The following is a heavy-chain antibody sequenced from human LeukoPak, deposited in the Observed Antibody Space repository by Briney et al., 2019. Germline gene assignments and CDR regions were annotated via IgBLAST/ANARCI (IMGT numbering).Heavy chain of an antibody. Sequence: GASVKVSCKASGYTFTGYYMHWVRQAPGQGLEWMGWINPNSGGTNYAQKSQGRVTMTRDTSISTAYMELSRLRSDDTAVYYCARGGIAVAGMNWFDPWGQGTLVTVSS. CDR2: INPNSGGT. CDR3: ARGGIAVAGMNWFDP. D-gene: IGHD6-19*01. J-gene: IGHJ5*02. V-gene: IGHV1-2*02. CDR1: GYTFTGYY.